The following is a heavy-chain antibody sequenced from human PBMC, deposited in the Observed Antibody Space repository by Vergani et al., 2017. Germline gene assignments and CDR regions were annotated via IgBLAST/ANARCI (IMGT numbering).Heavy chain of an antibody. CDR2: INPNSGGT. J-gene: IGHJ4*02. Sequence: QVQLVQSGAEVKKPGSSVKVSCKASGGTFSSYTISWVRQAPGQGLEWMGWINPNSGGTNYAQKFQGRVTMTRDTSISTAYMELSRLRSDDTAVYYCARALTYYYDSSGYLAGPFDYWGQGTLVTVSS. CDR3: ARALTYYYDSSGYLAGPFDY. V-gene: IGHV1-2*02. D-gene: IGHD3-22*01. CDR1: GGTFSSYT.